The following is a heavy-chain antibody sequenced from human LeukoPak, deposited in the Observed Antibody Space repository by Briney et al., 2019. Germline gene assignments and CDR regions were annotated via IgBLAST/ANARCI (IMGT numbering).Heavy chain of an antibody. CDR2: IIPIFGTA. CDR3: ARGGVVVAAITDYYFDY. D-gene: IGHD2-15*01. J-gene: IGHJ4*02. V-gene: IGHV1-69*13. Sequence: ASVKVSCKASGGTFSSYAISWVRQAPGQGLEWMGGIIPIFGTANYAQKFQGRVTITADESTSTAYMELSSLRSEDTAVYYCARGGVVVAAITDYYFDYWGQGTLVTVSS. CDR1: GGTFSSYA.